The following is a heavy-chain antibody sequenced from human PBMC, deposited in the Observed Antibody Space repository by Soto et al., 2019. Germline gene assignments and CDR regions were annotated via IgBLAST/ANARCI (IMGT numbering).Heavy chain of an antibody. Sequence: PSQTLSLTCAISRDSVSSNSAAWNWIRQSPSRGLEWLGRTYYRSKWYNDYAVSVKSRITINPDTSKNQFSLQLNSVTPEDTAVYYCAREKDTAMVTPFRANWFDPWGQGTLVTVSS. J-gene: IGHJ5*02. CDR1: RDSVSSNSAA. CDR2: TYYRSKWYN. V-gene: IGHV6-1*01. D-gene: IGHD5-18*01. CDR3: AREKDTAMVTPFRANWFDP.